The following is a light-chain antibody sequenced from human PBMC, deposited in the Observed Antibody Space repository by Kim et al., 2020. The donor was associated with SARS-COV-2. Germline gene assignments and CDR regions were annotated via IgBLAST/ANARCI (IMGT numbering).Light chain of an antibody. V-gene: IGKV1-39*01. CDR1: QSITND. CDR3: QQTYSLPLT. CDR2: SAS. Sequence: ASVGDRVNITCRADQSITNDLNWYQQKPGKVPNVLIYSASSLQGGVPSRFSGSGSGTDFTLTISSLQPEDFPTYYCQQTYSLPLTFGGGTKVDIK. J-gene: IGKJ4*01.